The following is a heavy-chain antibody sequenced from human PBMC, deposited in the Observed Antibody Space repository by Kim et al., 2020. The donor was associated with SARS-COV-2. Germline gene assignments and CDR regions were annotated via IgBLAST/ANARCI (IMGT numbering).Heavy chain of an antibody. Sequence: GGSLRLSCAASGFTFSSYSMNWVRQSPGKGLEWVSSISSSSSYIYYADSVKGRFTISRDNAKYSLYLQMNSLRAEDTAVYYCASDYDYVWGRYRPYVCVIWGQGKMVTVSS. CDR2: ISSSSSYI. CDR3: ASDYDYVWGRYRPYVCVI. J-gene: IGHJ3*02. D-gene: IGHD3-16*02. V-gene: IGHV3-21*01. CDR1: GFTFSSYS.